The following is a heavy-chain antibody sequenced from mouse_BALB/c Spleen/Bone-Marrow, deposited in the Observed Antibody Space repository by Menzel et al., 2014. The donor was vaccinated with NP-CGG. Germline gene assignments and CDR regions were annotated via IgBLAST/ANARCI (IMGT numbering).Heavy chain of an antibody. J-gene: IGHJ2*01. D-gene: IGHD2-4*01. V-gene: IGHV14-3*02. Sequence: VQLKDSGAELVKPGASVKLSCTASGFNIKDTYMHWVKQRPEQGLEWIGRIDPANGNTKYDPKFQGKATITADTSSNTVYLQLSSLTSEDTAVYYCARYDYGVYFDYWGQGTTLTVSS. CDR3: ARYDYGVYFDY. CDR1: GFNIKDTY. CDR2: IDPANGNT.